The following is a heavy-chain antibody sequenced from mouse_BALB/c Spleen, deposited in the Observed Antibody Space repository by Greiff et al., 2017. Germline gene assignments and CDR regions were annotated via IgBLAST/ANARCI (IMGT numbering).Heavy chain of an antibody. CDR3: AREGGYYPPFAY. CDR1: GYTFTSYT. Sequence: QVQLKESAAELARPGASVKMSCKASGYTFTSYTMHWVKQRPGQGLEWIGYINPSSGYTEYNQKFKDKTTLTADKSSSTAYMQLSSLTSEDSAVYYCAREGGYYPPFAYWGQGTLVTVSA. CDR2: INPSSGYT. J-gene: IGHJ3*01. V-gene: IGHV1-4*02. D-gene: IGHD2-3*01.